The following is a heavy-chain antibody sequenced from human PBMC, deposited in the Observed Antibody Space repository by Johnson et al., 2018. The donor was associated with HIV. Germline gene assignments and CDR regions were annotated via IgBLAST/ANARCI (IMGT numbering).Heavy chain of an antibody. J-gene: IGHJ3*01. V-gene: IGHV3-15*01. CDR2: IKRKADGGTT. D-gene: IGHD2-2*01. CDR3: SIDPIFLGYWYHSSP. Sequence: VELVESGGGVVQPGRSLRLSCVASGFTFTDAWMSWVRQAPGKGLEWVGRIKRKADGGTTDYAAPVKGIFSISRDDSKTTVYLQMNSLKTDDTAVYFCSIDPIFLGYWYHSSPWGQGTMVTVSS. CDR1: GFTFTDAW.